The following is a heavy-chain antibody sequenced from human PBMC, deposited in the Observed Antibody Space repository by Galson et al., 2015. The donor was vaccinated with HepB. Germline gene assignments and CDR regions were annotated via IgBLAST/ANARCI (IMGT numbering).Heavy chain of an antibody. J-gene: IGHJ6*02. CDR1: GFTVSSNY. CDR3: ARVGYQLLPYYYYYGMDV. D-gene: IGHD2-2*01. CDR2: IYSGGST. V-gene: IGHV3-53*01. Sequence: SLRLSCAASGFTVSSNYMSWVRQAPGKGLEWVSVIYSGGSTYYADSVKGRFTISRDNSKNTLYLQMNSLRAEDTAVYYCARVGYQLLPYYYYYGMDVWGQGTTVTVSS.